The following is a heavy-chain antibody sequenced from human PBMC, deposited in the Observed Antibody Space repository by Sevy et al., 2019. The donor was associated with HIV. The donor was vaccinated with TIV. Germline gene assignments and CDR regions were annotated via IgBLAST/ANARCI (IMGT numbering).Heavy chain of an antibody. V-gene: IGHV3-48*04. CDR3: ARDYDFWSGYTALSYYSLSYYYGMDV. Sequence: GGSLRLSCAASGLNFSKYSFNWVRQAPEKGLEWISHISRSGTTTYYAESVKGRFTVSRDNAKNSLYRQMSSLRVEDTAVYYCARDYDFWSGYTALSYYSLSYYYGMDVWGQGTTVTVSS. CDR2: ISRSGTTT. J-gene: IGHJ6*02. D-gene: IGHD3-3*01. CDR1: GLNFSKYS.